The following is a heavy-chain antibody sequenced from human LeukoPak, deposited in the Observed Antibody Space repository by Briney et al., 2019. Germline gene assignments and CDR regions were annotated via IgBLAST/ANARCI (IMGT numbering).Heavy chain of an antibody. Sequence: PGGSLRLSCAASGFTFSSYEMNWVRQAPGKGLEWVAVISYDGSNRYYVDSVKGRFTISRDNSKNTLYLQMNSLRGEDTAVYYCAKDRLVDPGTFTGYFDSWGQGILVAVSS. CDR2: ISYDGSNR. CDR3: AKDRLVDPGTFTGYFDS. V-gene: IGHV3-30*18. D-gene: IGHD5-18*01. CDR1: GFTFSSYE. J-gene: IGHJ4*02.